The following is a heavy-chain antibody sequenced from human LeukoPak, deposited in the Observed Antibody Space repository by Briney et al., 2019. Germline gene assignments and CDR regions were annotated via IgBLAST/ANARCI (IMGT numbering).Heavy chain of an antibody. CDR1: GFAFSSHW. CDR3: ARDGVPGGRDV. V-gene: IGHV3-7*01. CDR2: VNREGSDK. D-gene: IGHD3-16*01. J-gene: IGHJ6*02. Sequence: GGSLRLSCAASGFAFSSHWMNWVRQAPGKGLEWVANVNREGSDKNYVDSVKGRFTISRDNAENSLYLQMNSLRVEDTAVYYCARDGVPGGRDVWGQGTTVTVS.